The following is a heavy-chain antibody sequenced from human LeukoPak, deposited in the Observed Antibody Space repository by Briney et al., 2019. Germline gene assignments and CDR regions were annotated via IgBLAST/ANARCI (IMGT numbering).Heavy chain of an antibody. CDR1: GYTLTELS. CDR3: ARVNQYGDSNYYYYYGMDV. CDR2: IIPIFGTA. D-gene: IGHD4-17*01. Sequence: SVKVSCKVSGYTLTELSMHWVRQAPGQGLEWMGGIIPIFGTANYAQKFQGRVTITADESTSTAYMELSSLRSEDTAVYYCARVNQYGDSNYYYYYGMDVWGQGTTVTVSS. V-gene: IGHV1-69*13. J-gene: IGHJ6*02.